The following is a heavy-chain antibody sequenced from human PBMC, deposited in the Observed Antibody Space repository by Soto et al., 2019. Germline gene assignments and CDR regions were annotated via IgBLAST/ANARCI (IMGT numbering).Heavy chain of an antibody. CDR3: ARGLRSTVTTYWYFDL. Sequence: QVQLQESGPGLVKPSQTLSLTCTVSGGSISSGDYYWSWIRQPPGKGLEWIGYIYYSGSTYYNPSLKSRVTISVDTSKNQFSRKLSFVTAADTAVYYCARGLRSTVTTYWYFDLWGRGTLVTVSS. CDR1: GGSISSGDYY. V-gene: IGHV4-30-4*01. J-gene: IGHJ2*01. CDR2: IYYSGST. D-gene: IGHD4-17*01.